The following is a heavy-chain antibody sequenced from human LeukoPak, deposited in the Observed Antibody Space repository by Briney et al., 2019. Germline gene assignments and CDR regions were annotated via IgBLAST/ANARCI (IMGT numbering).Heavy chain of an antibody. Sequence: GGSLRLSCAASGFTVSSNYMSWVRQAPGKGLEWVSVIYSGGSTYYADSVTGRFTISRDNSKNTLYLQMNSLRAEDTAVYYCARVFSGWPRYWGQGTLVTVSS. CDR2: IYSGGST. J-gene: IGHJ4*02. D-gene: IGHD6-19*01. V-gene: IGHV3-53*01. CDR1: GFTVSSNY. CDR3: ARVFSGWPRY.